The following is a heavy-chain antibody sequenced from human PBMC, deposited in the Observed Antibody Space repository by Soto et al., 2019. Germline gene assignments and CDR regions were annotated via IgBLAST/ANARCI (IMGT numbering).Heavy chain of an antibody. CDR1: GFTFSDHY. Sequence: EVQLVESGGGLVQPGGSLRLSCVASGFTFSDHYMDWVRQAPGKGLQWVGRTRNKANSYTTEYAASVKGRFTVSRDDSKNSLFLQMNSLKTEDTAVYYCTRVSGGGSYYFDYWGQGTLVTVSS. D-gene: IGHD1-26*01. CDR2: TRNKANSYTT. J-gene: IGHJ4*02. V-gene: IGHV3-72*01. CDR3: TRVSGGGSYYFDY.